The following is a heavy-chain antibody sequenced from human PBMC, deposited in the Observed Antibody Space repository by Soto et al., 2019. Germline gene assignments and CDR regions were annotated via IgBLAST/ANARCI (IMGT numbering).Heavy chain of an antibody. CDR3: AREAMRDLCSHGLAV. V-gene: IGHV4-30-4*01. CDR1: GGSIRSADYC. D-gene: IGHD2-2*01. J-gene: IGHJ6*02. CDR2: IYSSELT. Sequence: SETLSLTCTVSGGSIRSADYCWSWVRQPPGNGLDWIGSIYSSELTYYNPPLQSRVTISVDTSKQQFSLKLSSMTAAHTAVYYCAREAMRDLCSHGLAVWGPGTTVTVSS.